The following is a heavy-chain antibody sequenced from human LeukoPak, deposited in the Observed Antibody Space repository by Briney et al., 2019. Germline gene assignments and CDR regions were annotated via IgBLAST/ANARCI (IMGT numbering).Heavy chain of an antibody. D-gene: IGHD3-22*01. CDR3: AKRDSSGHYPYYFDY. CDR1: GFTFSSYG. J-gene: IGHJ4*02. CDR2: ISYDGSNK. Sequence: GGSLRLSCAASGFTFSSYGMRWVRQAPGKGLEWVAVISYDGSNKYYADSVKGRFTISRDNSKNTLYLQMNSLRAEDTAVYYCAKRDSSGHYPYYFDYWGQGTLVTVSS. V-gene: IGHV3-30*18.